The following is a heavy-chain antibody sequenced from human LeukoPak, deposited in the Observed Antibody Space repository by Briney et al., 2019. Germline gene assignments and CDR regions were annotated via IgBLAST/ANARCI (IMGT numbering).Heavy chain of an antibody. CDR3: ARQLRYFDWLLSSEYDY. J-gene: IGHJ4*02. CDR1: GYSFTTYW. D-gene: IGHD3-9*01. CDR2: IYPGDSDT. V-gene: IGHV5-51*01. Sequence: GESLKISCKGSGYSFTTYWIGWVRQMPGKGLEWMGIIYPGDSDTTYSPSFRGQVTISVDKSISTAYLQWSSLKASDTAMYYCARQLRYFDWLLSSEYDYWGQGTLVTVSS.